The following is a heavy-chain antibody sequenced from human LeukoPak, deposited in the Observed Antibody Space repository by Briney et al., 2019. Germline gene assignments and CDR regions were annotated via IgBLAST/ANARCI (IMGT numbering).Heavy chain of an antibody. CDR3: ARGNDYVWGSYRSFDY. CDR2: IYYSGST. V-gene: IGHV4-39*07. D-gene: IGHD3-16*02. Sequence: SETLSLTCTVSGGSISSSSYYWGWIRQPPGKGLEWIGSIYYSGSTYYNPSLKSRVTISVDTSKNQFSLKLSSVTAADTAVYYCARGNDYVWGSYRSFDYWGQGTLVTVSS. J-gene: IGHJ4*02. CDR1: GGSISSSSYY.